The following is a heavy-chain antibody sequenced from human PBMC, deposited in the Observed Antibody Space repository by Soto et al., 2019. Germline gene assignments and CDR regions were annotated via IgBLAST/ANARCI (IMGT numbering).Heavy chain of an antibody. CDR1: GGSISSSSYY. CDR3: ARQSWNGYYFDY. J-gene: IGHJ4*02. Sequence: PSETLSLTCTVSGGSISSSSYYWGWIRQPPGKGLEWIGSIYYSGSTYYNPSLKSRVTISVDTSKNQFSLKLSSVTAADTAVYYCARQSWNGYYFDYWGQGTLVTVSS. V-gene: IGHV4-39*01. CDR2: IYYSGST. D-gene: IGHD1-1*01.